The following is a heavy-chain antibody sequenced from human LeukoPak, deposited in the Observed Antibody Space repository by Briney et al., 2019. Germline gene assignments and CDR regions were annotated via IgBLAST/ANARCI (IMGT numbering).Heavy chain of an antibody. J-gene: IGHJ6*02. CDR2: IGWNSART. Sequence: GGSLRLSCTASESTFDHAMHWVRQTPGKGLEWVSGIGWNSARTGYADSVRGRFTISRDNAENSLYLQMNRLRAEDTALYYCGKDISAGGMDVWGQGTTVTVSS. CDR3: GKDISAGGMDV. CDR1: ESTFDHA. V-gene: IGHV3-9*01. D-gene: IGHD3-10*01.